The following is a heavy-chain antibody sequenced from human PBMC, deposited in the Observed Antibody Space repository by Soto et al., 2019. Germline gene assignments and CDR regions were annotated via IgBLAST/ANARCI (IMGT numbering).Heavy chain of an antibody. CDR1: GYTFTSYA. Sequence: QVQLVQSGAEEKKPGASVRVSCKASGYTFTSYAIHWMRQVPGQGPEWMGWINGGNGKTRYSQKFQGRVTINRDTSARTGLMGLERLGFEDTVMYYWAGSLGGDFGGGAFDFLGQGTMVTVSS. J-gene: IGHJ3*01. CDR3: AGSLGGDFGGGAFDF. CDR2: INGGNGKT. D-gene: IGHD2-21*02. V-gene: IGHV1-3*05.